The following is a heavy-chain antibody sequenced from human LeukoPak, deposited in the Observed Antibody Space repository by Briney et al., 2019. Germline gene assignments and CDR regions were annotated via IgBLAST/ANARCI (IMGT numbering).Heavy chain of an antibody. V-gene: IGHV4-39*01. D-gene: IGHD5-24*01. Sequence: SETLSLTCTVSGGSISSSTNFWGWVRQAPGRGLEWIASTYYSRNTYYNPSLKIRVTIFVDTSKNQFSLKLSSVTAADTAVYYCARHEEEDGYNAKTFDYWGQGTLVTASS. J-gene: IGHJ4*02. CDR3: ARHEEEDGYNAKTFDY. CDR1: GGSISSSTNF. CDR2: TYYSRNT.